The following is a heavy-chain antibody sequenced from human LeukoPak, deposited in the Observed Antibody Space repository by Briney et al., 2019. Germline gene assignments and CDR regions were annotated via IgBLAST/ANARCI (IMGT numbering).Heavy chain of an antibody. Sequence: ASVKVSCKVSGYTLTELSMHWVRQAPGKGLEWMGGFDPEDGETIYAQKFQGRVTMTEDTSTDTAYMGLSSLRSEDTAVYYCATDHRDRRIAAAGTEYYYYGMDVWGQGTTVTVSS. CDR3: ATDHRDRRIAAAGTEYYYYGMDV. D-gene: IGHD6-13*01. V-gene: IGHV1-24*01. J-gene: IGHJ6*02. CDR2: FDPEDGET. CDR1: GYTLTELS.